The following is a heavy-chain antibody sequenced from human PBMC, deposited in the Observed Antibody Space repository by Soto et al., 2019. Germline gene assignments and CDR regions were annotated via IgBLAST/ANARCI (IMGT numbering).Heavy chain of an antibody. CDR1: GFTFSDYY. CDR2: ISSSGSTI. V-gene: IGHV3-11*01. J-gene: IGHJ6*03. D-gene: IGHD5-12*01. CDR3: ARVEVATTYYYYYYMDV. Sequence: PGGSLRLSCAASGFTFSDYYMSWIRQAPGKGLEWVSYISSSGSTIYYADSVKGRFTISRDNAKNSLYLQMNSLRAEDTAVYYCARVEVATTYYYYYYMDVWGKGTTVTVSS.